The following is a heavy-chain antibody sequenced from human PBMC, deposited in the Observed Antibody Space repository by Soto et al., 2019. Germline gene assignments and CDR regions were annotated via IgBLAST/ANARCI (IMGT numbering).Heavy chain of an antibody. Sequence: AASVKVSCKASGYTFTSYGISWVRQAPGQGLEWMGWISAYNGNTNYAQKLQGRVTMTTDTSTSTAYMELRSLRSDDTAVYYCATQATEKSPFDYWGQGTLVTVSS. CDR1: GYTFTSYG. CDR2: ISAYNGNT. V-gene: IGHV1-18*01. CDR3: ATQATEKSPFDY. J-gene: IGHJ4*02.